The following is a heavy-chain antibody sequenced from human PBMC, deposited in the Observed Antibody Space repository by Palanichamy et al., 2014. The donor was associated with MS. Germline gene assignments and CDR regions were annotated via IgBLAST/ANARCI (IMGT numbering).Heavy chain of an antibody. CDR2: ST. CDR3: ARESWFGELVWV. Sequence: STYYNPSLKSRVTISVDTSKNQFSLKLSSVTAADTAVYYCARESWFGELVWVWGQGTLVTVPS. J-gene: IGHJ4*02. V-gene: IGHV4-31*02. D-gene: IGHD3-10*01.